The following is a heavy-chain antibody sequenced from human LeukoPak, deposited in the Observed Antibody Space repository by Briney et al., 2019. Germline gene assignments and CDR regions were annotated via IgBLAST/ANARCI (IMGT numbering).Heavy chain of an antibody. CDR1: GFTFSSYA. CDR3: ARAPSVGATTLDY. D-gene: IGHD1-26*01. J-gene: IGHJ4*02. Sequence: GGSLRLSCAASGFTFSSYAMSWVRQAPGKGLEWVSVITGSGCITYYAGSVKGRFTISRDNSENTLYLQMNSLRVEDTAVYYCARAPSVGATTLDYWGQGTLVTVSS. CDR2: ITGSGCIT. V-gene: IGHV3-23*01.